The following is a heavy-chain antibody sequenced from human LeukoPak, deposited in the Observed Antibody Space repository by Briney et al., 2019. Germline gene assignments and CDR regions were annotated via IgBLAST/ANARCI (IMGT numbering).Heavy chain of an antibody. Sequence: PGGSLTLSCAASGFTFRSYDMHLVRQAPGKGLEWVAFIRFDRSNQYYADSGKGRFTISRDNSNNTLFLQMNSLRVDDSAVYFCAKGYGESHFDSWGQGALVTVSS. V-gene: IGHV3-30*02. CDR2: IRFDRSNQ. CDR3: AKGYGESHFDS. CDR1: GFTFRSYD. J-gene: IGHJ4*02. D-gene: IGHD4/OR15-4a*01.